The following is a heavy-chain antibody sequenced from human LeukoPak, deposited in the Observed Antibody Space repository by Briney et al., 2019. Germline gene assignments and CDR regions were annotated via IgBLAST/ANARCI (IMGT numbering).Heavy chain of an antibody. D-gene: IGHD3-10*01. CDR3: ARATYYYGSGRPGGLDY. Sequence: PGGSLRLSCAASGFTFSSYSMNWVRQAPGKGREWVSSISSSSSYIYYADSVKGRFTISRDNAKNSLYLQMNSLRAEDTAVYYCARATYYYGSGRPGGLDYWGQGTLVTVSS. J-gene: IGHJ4*02. CDR1: GFTFSSYS. CDR2: ISSSSSYI. V-gene: IGHV3-21*01.